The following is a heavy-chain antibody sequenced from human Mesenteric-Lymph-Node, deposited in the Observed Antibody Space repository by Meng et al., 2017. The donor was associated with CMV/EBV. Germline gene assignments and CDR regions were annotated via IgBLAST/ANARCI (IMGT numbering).Heavy chain of an antibody. Sequence: SETLSLTCTVSGDSMRSSSYYWGWIRQPPGKGLEWIGSVYYTGSTNYNPSLKSRVTISVDTSQKQFSLKLTSVTAADTAVYYCARRWYYDSGGWDWFDPWGQGTLVTVSS. CDR1: GDSMRSSSYY. J-gene: IGHJ5*02. CDR3: ARRWYYDSGGWDWFDP. D-gene: IGHD3-22*01. V-gene: IGHV4-39*07. CDR2: VYYTGST.